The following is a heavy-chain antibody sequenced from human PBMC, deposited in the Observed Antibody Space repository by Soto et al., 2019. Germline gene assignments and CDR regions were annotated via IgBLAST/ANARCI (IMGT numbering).Heavy chain of an antibody. CDR2: ISGSGGST. CDR1: GFTFSSYA. J-gene: IGHJ6*02. Sequence: EVQLLESGGGLVQPGGSLRLSCAASGFTFSSYAMSWVRQAPGKGLEWVSGISGSGGSTYYADSVKGRFTISRDNSTNTLYLQTTSLRAEDTDVYYCARERGYNYGYDAMDVWGQGTTVTVPS. CDR3: ARERGYNYGYDAMDV. V-gene: IGHV3-23*01. D-gene: IGHD5-18*01.